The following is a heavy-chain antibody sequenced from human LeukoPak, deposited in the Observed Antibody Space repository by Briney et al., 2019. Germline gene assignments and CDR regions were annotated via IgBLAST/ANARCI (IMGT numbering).Heavy chain of an antibody. CDR3: ARVSTNYGLAY. Sequence: PSETLSLPCAVSGFSISSGYYWGWLRPAPGKGLEWIGNIYQSGSTYYNPSLKSRVTISVDTSKNRFSLWLSSVTAADTALYYCARVSTNYGLAYSAQGTLVTVSS. J-gene: IGHJ4*02. V-gene: IGHV4-38-2*01. CDR1: GFSISSGYY. D-gene: IGHD4-17*01. CDR2: IYQSGST.